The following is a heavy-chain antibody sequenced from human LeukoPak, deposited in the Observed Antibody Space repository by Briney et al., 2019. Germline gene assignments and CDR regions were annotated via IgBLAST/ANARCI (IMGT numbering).Heavy chain of an antibody. CDR1: GASISSYY. CDR3: AKYGVGSTYFDY. CDR2: NSYTGST. Sequence: SETLSLTCTVSGASISSYYWSWIRQTPGKGLEWIGYNSYTGSTDYNPSLKSRVTVSADSSKNDFSLKLTSVTAADTAVYYCAKYGVGSTYFDYWGQGILVTVSS. J-gene: IGHJ4*02. V-gene: IGHV4-59*01. D-gene: IGHD1-26*01.